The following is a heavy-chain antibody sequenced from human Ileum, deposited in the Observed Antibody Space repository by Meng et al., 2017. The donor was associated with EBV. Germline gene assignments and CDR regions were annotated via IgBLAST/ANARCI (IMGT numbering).Heavy chain of an antibody. CDR1: GFSINNAW. Sequence: EVQLVASGGGLAKRGGSLRLSCVASGFSINNAWMTWVRQAPGKGLEWVGRIKSKTDGGTIDYAAPVKGRFTISRDDSKNTLYLQMNSLETEDTAVYYCLSAFDCWGQGTLVTVSS. CDR2: IKSKTDGGTI. V-gene: IGHV3-15*01. J-gene: IGHJ4*02. D-gene: IGHD1-26*01. CDR3: LSAFDC.